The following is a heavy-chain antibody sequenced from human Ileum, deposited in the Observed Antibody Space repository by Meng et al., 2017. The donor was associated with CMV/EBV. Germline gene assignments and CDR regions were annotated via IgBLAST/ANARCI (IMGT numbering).Heavy chain of an antibody. V-gene: IGHV4-4*02. J-gene: IGHJ4*02. CDR3: ARDRGWYVLFY. Sequence: TCAASGGSISSGDWWSWVRQHPGKGLGWIGEIYHSGSTTSNPSLKSRVTISVDKSKNQFSLKLSSVTAADTAVYYCARDRGWYVLFYWGQGTLVTVSS. CDR2: IYHSGST. D-gene: IGHD6-19*01. CDR1: GGSISSGDW.